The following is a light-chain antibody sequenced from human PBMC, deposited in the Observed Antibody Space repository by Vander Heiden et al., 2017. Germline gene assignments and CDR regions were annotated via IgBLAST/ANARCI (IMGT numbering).Light chain of an antibody. CDR1: ALPKQY. J-gene: IGLJ2*01. Sequence: PPSVSVSPGQTARITCSGDALPKQYAYWYQQKPGQAPVLVIYKDSERPSGIPERFSGSSSGTTVTLTISGVQAEEEADYYCQSADSSGNYVVFGGGTKLTVL. CDR2: KDS. CDR3: QSADSSGNYVV. V-gene: IGLV3-25*01.